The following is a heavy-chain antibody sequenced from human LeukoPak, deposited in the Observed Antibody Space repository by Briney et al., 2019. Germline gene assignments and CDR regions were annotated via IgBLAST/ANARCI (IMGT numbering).Heavy chain of an antibody. CDR2: INPSGGST. CDR1: GYTLTSYR. Sequence: GASVKVSCKASGYTLTSYRIYWVRQAPGQGLEWMGIINPSGGSTSYTQKFQGRVTMTRDTSTSTVYMELSSLRSEDTAVYYCARDSLPHYYTSGSQNPADYWGQGTLVTVSS. V-gene: IGHV1-46*01. D-gene: IGHD3-10*01. J-gene: IGHJ4*02. CDR3: ARDSLPHYYTSGSQNPADY.